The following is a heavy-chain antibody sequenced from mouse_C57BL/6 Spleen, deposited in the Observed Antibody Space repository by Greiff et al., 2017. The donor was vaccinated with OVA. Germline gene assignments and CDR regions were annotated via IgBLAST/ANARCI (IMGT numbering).Heavy chain of an antibody. J-gene: IGHJ1*03. CDR1: GYTFTSYW. V-gene: IGHV1-55*01. D-gene: IGHD1-1*01. CDR3: ARGDYYYVSSYWYFDV. Sequence: QVQLQQPGAELVKPGASVKMSCKASGYTFTSYWITWVKQRPGQGLEWIGDIYPGSGSTNYNEKFKRKATLTVDTSSSTAYMQLSSLTSEYSAVYYCARGDYYYVSSYWYFDVWGTGTTATVSS. CDR2: IYPGSGST.